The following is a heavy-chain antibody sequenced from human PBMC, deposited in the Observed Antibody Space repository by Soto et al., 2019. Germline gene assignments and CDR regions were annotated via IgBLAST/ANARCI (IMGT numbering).Heavy chain of an antibody. Sequence: PSETLSLTCAVYGGSFSGYYWSWIRQPPGKGLEWIGEINHSGSTNYNPSLKSRVTISVDTSKNQFALKLSSVTAADTAVYYCARGERGYSYGRYYYYYGMDVWGKGTTGTVSS. CDR2: INHSGST. CDR1: GGSFSGYY. V-gene: IGHV4-34*01. D-gene: IGHD5-18*01. J-gene: IGHJ6*04. CDR3: ARGERGYSYGRYYYYYGMDV.